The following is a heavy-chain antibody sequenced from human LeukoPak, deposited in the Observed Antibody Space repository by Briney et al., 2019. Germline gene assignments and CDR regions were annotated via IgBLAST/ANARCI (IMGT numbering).Heavy chain of an antibody. D-gene: IGHD3-9*01. J-gene: IGHJ4*02. V-gene: IGHV1-2*02. CDR1: GYTFTGYY. Sequence: ASVKVSCKASGYTFTGYYMHWVRQAPGQGLEWMGWINPNSGGTNYAQKFQGRVTMTRDTSISTAYMEVSRLRSDDTAVYYCARVCILTGYWNLGYWGQGTLVTVSS. CDR3: ARVCILTGYWNLGY. CDR2: INPNSGGT.